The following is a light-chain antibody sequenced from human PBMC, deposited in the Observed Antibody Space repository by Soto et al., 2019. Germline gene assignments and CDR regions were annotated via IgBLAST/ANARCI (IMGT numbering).Light chain of an antibody. J-gene: IGKJ3*01. CDR3: QQYGSSPLFA. V-gene: IGKV3-20*01. CDR1: QSVSSNY. Sequence: EIVLTQSPGTLSLSPGERATLSCRASQSVSSNYLAWYQQKPGQAPRLLIYGASSRATGIPDRFSGSGSGTEFTRTISSLEPEDFAVYYCQQYGSSPLFAFGPGTEVDLK. CDR2: GAS.